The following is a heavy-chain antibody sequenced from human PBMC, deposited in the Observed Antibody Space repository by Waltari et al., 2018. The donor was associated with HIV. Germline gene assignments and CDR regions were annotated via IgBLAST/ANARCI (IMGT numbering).Heavy chain of an antibody. D-gene: IGHD2-21*01. CDR1: GFTVSTYG. Sequence: QVQLVESGGGVVQPGRSLRLSCAASGFTVSTYGMHWVRQAPGKGLEWVAVIWYYASYTYYTDSVKGRFTISRDNSKNTLYLQMYSLRAEDTAVYYCARDVQGYCGGERCFYGMDVWGQGTTVTVSS. J-gene: IGHJ6*02. CDR3: ARDVQGYCGGERCFYGMDV. V-gene: IGHV3-33*01. CDR2: IWYYASYT.